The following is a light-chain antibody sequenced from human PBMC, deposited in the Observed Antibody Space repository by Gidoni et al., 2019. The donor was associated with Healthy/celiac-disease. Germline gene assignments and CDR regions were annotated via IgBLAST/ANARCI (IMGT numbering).Light chain of an antibody. CDR3: QAWDSSSYVV. Sequence: SYDLTQPPSVSVSPGQTASITCSGDKLGDKYSCWYQHKPGQSPVLVIYQDSKRPSGIPGRFAGSNSGNTATLTISGTQAMDEADYYCQAWDSSSYVVFGGGTKLTVL. J-gene: IGLJ2*01. CDR1: KLGDKY. CDR2: QDS. V-gene: IGLV3-1*01.